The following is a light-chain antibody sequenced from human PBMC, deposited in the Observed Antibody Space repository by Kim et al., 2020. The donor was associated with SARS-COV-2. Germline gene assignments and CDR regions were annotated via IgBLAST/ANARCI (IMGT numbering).Light chain of an antibody. CDR3: QAWDRSTVV. CDR2: QYT. J-gene: IGLJ2*01. Sequence: SYELTQPPSVSVSPGQTASITCSGEKLEDKFGCADQQKQGQSPVSVIYQYTKRPSGLPERSSGSNSGNTATLTISGAQAMDEADYYCQAWDRSTVVFGGGTQLTVL. CDR1: KLEDKF. V-gene: IGLV3-1*01.